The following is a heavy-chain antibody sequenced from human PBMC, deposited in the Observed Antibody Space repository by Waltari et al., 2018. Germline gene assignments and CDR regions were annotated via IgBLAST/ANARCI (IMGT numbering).Heavy chain of an antibody. J-gene: IGHJ5*02. CDR1: GGSISNYY. CDR2: IYRTGST. Sequence: QVQLQESGPGLVKPSETLSLTCTVSGGSISNYYWSWIRQPAGKGLEWIGRIYRTGSTNYNPSLRSRVTMSVDMSKNQLSLNLRSVTAADTAVYYCARRYCTSTSCPLDPWGQGTLVTVSS. V-gene: IGHV4-4*07. D-gene: IGHD2-2*01. CDR3: ARRYCTSTSCPLDP.